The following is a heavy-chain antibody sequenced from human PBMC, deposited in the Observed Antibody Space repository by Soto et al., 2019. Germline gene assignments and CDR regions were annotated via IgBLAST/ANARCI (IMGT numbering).Heavy chain of an antibody. CDR3: AKADGKQWLLPHLES. CDR2: ISCCGGTT. CDR1: GFTFRSSA. V-gene: IGHV3-23*01. J-gene: IGHJ5*01. D-gene: IGHD6-19*01. Sequence: EVRLMGSGGGMVQPGGSLRLSCEASGFTFRSSAMGWVRQAPGKGLEWVSGISCCGGTTSYADSVRGRFIISRDDSQNTLYLQMNSLRGEDTARYYCAKADGKQWLLPHLESWGQGDLVTVSS.